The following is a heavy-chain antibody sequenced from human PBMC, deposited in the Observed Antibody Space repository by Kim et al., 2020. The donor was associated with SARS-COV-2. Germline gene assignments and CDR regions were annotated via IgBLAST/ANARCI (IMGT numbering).Heavy chain of an antibody. Sequence: AQKFQGGVTITADESTSTAYMELSSLRSEDTAVYYCARDGGITMVRGFDYWGQGTLVTVSS. J-gene: IGHJ4*02. V-gene: IGHV1-69*01. D-gene: IGHD3-10*01. CDR3: ARDGGITMVRGFDY.